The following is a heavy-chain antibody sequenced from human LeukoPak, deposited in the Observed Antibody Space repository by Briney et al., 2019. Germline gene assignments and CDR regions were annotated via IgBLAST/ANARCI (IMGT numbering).Heavy chain of an antibody. CDR3: ARLRFLESPNWFDP. CDR2: ISGSGANI. CDR1: GFTFSRHG. D-gene: IGHD3-3*01. V-gene: IGHV3-23*01. Sequence: SGGSLRLSCAVSGFTFSRHGMSWVRQAPGKGLEWVSTISGSGANIYYADSVKGRCTISRDNSKNTLYLQMNSLRAEDTAMYYCARLRFLESPNWFDPWGQGTLVTVSS. J-gene: IGHJ5*02.